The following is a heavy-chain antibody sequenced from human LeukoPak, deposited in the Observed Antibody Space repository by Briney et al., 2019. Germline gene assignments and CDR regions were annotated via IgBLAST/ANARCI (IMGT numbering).Heavy chain of an antibody. CDR2: INAGNGNT. D-gene: IGHD3-10*01. J-gene: IGHJ4*02. V-gene: IGHV1-3*01. CDR1: GYTFTSYA. Sequence: ASVKVSCKASGYTFTSYAMRWVRQAPGQRLEWMGWINAGNGNTKYSQKFQGRVTITRDTSASTAYMELSSLRSEDTAVYYCATGGSGSYYKPHFDYWGQGTLVTVSS. CDR3: ATGGSGSYYKPHFDY.